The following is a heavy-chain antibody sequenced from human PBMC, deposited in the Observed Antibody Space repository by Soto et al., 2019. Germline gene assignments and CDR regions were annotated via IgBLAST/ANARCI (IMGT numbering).Heavy chain of an antibody. Sequence: PGESLKISCKGSGYSFTSYWIGWVRQMPGKGLEWMGIIYPGDSDTRYSPSFQGQVTISADKSISTAYLQWSSLKASDTAMYYCAVQRGYCSSTSCPYYYYGMDVWGQGTTVTVS. CDR2: IYPGDSDT. CDR3: AVQRGYCSSTSCPYYYYGMDV. D-gene: IGHD2-2*01. V-gene: IGHV5-51*01. J-gene: IGHJ6*02. CDR1: GYSFTSYW.